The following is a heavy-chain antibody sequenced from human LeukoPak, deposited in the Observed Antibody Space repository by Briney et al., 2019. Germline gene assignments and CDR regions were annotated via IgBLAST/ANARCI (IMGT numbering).Heavy chain of an antibody. Sequence: GGSLRLSCAASGFTFDDYAMHWVRQAPGKGLEWVSVIYSGGSTYYADSVKGRFTISRDNSKNTLYLQMNSLRAEDTAVYYCARGYRHDAFDIWGQGTMVTVSS. J-gene: IGHJ3*02. CDR1: GFTFDDYA. CDR3: ARGYRHDAFDI. V-gene: IGHV3-53*01. CDR2: IYSGGST. D-gene: IGHD1-26*01.